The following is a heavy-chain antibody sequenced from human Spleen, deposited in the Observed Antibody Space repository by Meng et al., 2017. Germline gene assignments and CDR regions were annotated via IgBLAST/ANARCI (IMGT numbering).Heavy chain of an antibody. Sequence: SETLSLTCTVSGYSISSDYYWGWIRQPPGKGLEWIGSIYNSGNTYYNPSLKSRVSISVDTSKNQFSLKLSSVTAADTAVYYCAGGAVVTLIFYHAMDVWGQGVMVTVSS. J-gene: IGHJ6*02. D-gene: IGHD2-21*02. CDR1: GYSISSDYY. V-gene: IGHV4-38-2*02. CDR3: AGGAVVTLIFYHAMDV. CDR2: IYNSGNT.